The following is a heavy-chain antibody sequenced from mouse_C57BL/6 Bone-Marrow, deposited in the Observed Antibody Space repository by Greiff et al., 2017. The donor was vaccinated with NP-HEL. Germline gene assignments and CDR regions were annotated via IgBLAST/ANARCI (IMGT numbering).Heavy chain of an antibody. Sequence: DVKLVESGGGLVKPGGSLKLSCAASGFPFSSYAMSWVRQTPEKRLEWVATISDGGSYTYYPDNVKGRFTISRDNAKNNLYLQMSHLKSEDTAMYYCARNYYGRSNYWGQGTTLTVSS. V-gene: IGHV5-4*03. CDR1: GFPFSSYA. CDR2: ISDGGSYT. J-gene: IGHJ2*01. D-gene: IGHD1-1*01. CDR3: ARNYYGRSNY.